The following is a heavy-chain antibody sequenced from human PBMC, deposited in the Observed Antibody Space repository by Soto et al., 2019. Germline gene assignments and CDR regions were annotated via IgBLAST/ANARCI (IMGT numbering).Heavy chain of an antibody. Sequence: SGPTLVNPTQTLTLTCTFSGFSLSTSGVGEGWIRQPPGKALEWFALIYWDDDKRYSPSLKSSLTITKDTSKNQVVLTMTNMDPVDTATYYCAHRQRTVYFDYWGQGTLVTVSS. J-gene: IGHJ4*02. CDR3: AHRQRTVYFDY. V-gene: IGHV2-5*02. D-gene: IGHD4-17*01. CDR2: IYWDDDK. CDR1: GFSLSTSGVG.